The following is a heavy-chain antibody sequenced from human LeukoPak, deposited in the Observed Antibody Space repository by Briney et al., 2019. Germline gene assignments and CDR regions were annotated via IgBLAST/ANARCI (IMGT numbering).Heavy chain of an antibody. Sequence: KPSETLSLTCTVSGGSMNNYYWSWIRQPPGKGLEWIGYISYSGSTNYNPSLRSRVTISVDTSKNQFSLKLSSVTAADTALYYCARYDYGDCWLDPWGQGTLVTVSS. CDR2: ISYSGST. V-gene: IGHV4-59*01. CDR3: ARYDYGDCWLDP. CDR1: GGSMNNYY. D-gene: IGHD4-17*01. J-gene: IGHJ5*02.